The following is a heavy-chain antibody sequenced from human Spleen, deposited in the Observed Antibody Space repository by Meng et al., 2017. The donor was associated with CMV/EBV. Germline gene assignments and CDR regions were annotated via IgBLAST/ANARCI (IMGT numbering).Heavy chain of an antibody. D-gene: IGHD3-3*01. CDR3: ARDRDDFWSALSGDAFDI. CDR2: ISSSSSTI. CDR1: GFTFSDYY. V-gene: IGHV3-11*04. J-gene: IGHJ3*02. Sequence: GGSLRLSCAASGFTFSDYYMSWIRQAPGKGLEWVSYISSSSSTIYYADSVKGRFTISRDNAKNSLYLQMNSLRAEDTAVYYCARDRDDFWSALSGDAFDIWGQGTMVTVSS.